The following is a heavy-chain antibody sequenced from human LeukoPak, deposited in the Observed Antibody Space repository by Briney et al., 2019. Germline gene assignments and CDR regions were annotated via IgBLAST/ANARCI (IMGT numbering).Heavy chain of an antibody. CDR3: ARDKSAAAGPTDLYYFDY. V-gene: IGHV1-69*01. Sequence: SVKVSCKASGGTFSSYAISWVRQAPGQGLELMGGIIPSFGTANYAQKFQGRVTITADESTSTAYMELSSLRSEDTAVYYCARDKSAAAGPTDLYYFDYWGQGTLVTVSS. J-gene: IGHJ4*02. CDR1: GGTFSSYA. D-gene: IGHD6-13*01. CDR2: IIPSFGTA.